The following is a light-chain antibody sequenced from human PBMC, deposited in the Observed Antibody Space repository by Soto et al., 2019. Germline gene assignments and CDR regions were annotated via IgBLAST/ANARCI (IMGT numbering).Light chain of an antibody. CDR2: GAS. Sequence: ENLLTQSPATLSLSAGERATLFCRASEIINSGYLAWYQQQPGRAPRLLIYGASKRATGIPDRFSGSESGTDLTLTINSLEPEDSAVYYCQQYGSSPPFGQGTRLEIK. CDR3: QQYGSSPP. J-gene: IGKJ5*01. CDR1: EIINSGY. V-gene: IGKV3-20*01.